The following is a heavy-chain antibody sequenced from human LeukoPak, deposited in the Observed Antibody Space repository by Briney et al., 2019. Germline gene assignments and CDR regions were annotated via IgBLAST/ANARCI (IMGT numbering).Heavy chain of an antibody. D-gene: IGHD3-22*01. CDR3: TRYYYDSSDLRAFDY. J-gene: IGHJ4*02. CDR1: GFTFSSYS. V-gene: IGHV3-48*01. Sequence: PGGSLRLSCAASGFTFSSYSMNWVRQAPGKGLEWVSYISSSSSTIYYADSVKGRFTISRDNAKNSLYLQMNSLKTEDTAVYYCTRYYYDSSDLRAFDYWGQGTLVTVSS. CDR2: ISSSSSTI.